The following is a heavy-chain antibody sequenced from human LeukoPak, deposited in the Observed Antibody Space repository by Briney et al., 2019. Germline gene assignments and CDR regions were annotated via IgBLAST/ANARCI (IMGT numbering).Heavy chain of an antibody. D-gene: IGHD3-16*01. CDR3: AYTNNLKY. CDR2: IKHEGSEK. J-gene: IGHJ4*02. V-gene: IGHV3-7*01. CDR1: GLTLSGQW. Sequence: GGSLRLSCAASGLTLSGQWMNWVRQAPGQWLEWVANIKHEGSEKYYVDSVKGRFTISRDDAKNSLSLQMNSVRAEDTAVYYCAYTNNLKYWGQGTLVTVSS.